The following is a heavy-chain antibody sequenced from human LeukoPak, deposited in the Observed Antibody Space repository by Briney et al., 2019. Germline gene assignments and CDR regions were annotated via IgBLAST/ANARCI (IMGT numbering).Heavy chain of an antibody. CDR3: ARGLIVAAILFDP. CDR2: INHSGST. V-gene: IGHV4-34*01. J-gene: IGHJ5*02. Sequence: SETLSLTCAVYGGSFSGYYWSCMRQPPGKGLEWIGEINHSGSTNYNPSLKSRVPLSVDTSKTQFSLKLRSVTAADTAVYYCARGLIVAAILFDPWGQGTLVTVSS. CDR1: GGSFSGYY. D-gene: IGHD2-15*01.